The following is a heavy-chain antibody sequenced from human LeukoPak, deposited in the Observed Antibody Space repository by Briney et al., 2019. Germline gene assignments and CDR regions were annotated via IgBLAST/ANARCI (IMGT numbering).Heavy chain of an antibody. V-gene: IGHV4-59*08. J-gene: IGHJ4*02. Sequence: PSETLSLTCTVSGGSISSYYWSWIRQPPGKGLEWIGYIYYSGSTNYNPSLKSRVTISVDTSKNQFSLKLSSVTAADTAVYYCARVGVRGTSGYSLYYFDYWGQGTLVTVSS. CDR3: ARVGVRGTSGYSLYYFDY. D-gene: IGHD3-22*01. CDR1: GGSISSYY. CDR2: IYYSGST.